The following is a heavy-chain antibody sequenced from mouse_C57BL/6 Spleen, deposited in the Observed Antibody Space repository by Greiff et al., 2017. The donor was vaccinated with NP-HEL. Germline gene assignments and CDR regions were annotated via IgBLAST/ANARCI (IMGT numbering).Heavy chain of an antibody. V-gene: IGHV1-22*01. CDR2: INPNNGGT. J-gene: IGHJ2*01. CDR1: GYTFTDYN. D-gene: IGHD1-1*01. CDR3: TRDRGLLRSFDY. Sequence: VQLKESGPELVKPGASVKMSCKASGYTFTDYNMHWVKQSHGKSLEWIGYINPNNGGTSYNQKFKGKATLTVNKSSSTAYMELRSLTSEDSAVYYCTRDRGLLRSFDYWGQGTTLTVSS.